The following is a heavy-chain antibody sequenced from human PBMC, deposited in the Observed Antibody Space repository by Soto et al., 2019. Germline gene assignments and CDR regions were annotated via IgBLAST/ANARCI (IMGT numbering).Heavy chain of an antibody. D-gene: IGHD3-9*01. J-gene: IGHJ4*02. V-gene: IGHV1-69*13. CDR1: GGTFSSYA. CDR3: ARRYYDILTGYFDY. Sequence: SVKVSCKASGGTFSSYAISWVRQAPGQGLEWMGGIIPIFGTANYAQKFQGRVTITADESTSTAYMELRSLRSDDTAVYYCARRYYDILTGYFDYWGQGTLVTVSS. CDR2: IIPIFGTA.